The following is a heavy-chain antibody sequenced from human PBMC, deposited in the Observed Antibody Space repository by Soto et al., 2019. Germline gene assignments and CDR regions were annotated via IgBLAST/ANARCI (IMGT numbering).Heavy chain of an antibody. CDR2: ISAYNGNT. Sequence: QVQLVPSGAEVKKPGASVKVSCKASGYTFTSYGISWVRQAPGQGLEWMGWISAYNGNTNYAQKLQGRVTMTTDTSTSTAYMELRSMISDDKAVDYCATSKYSSSSRINHWGQGTLVTVSS. V-gene: IGHV1-18*01. CDR3: ATSKYSSSSRINH. CDR1: GYTFTSYG. J-gene: IGHJ5*02. D-gene: IGHD6-6*01.